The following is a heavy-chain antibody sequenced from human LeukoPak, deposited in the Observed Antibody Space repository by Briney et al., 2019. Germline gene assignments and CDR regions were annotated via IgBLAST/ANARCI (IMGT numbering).Heavy chain of an antibody. CDR1: GFTFSDYY. CDR3: ARDPQRYCSSTSCYVD. CDR2: ISSSSYT. Sequence: GGSLRLSCAASGFTFSDYYMSWIRQAPGKGLEWVSYISSSSYTNYADSVKGRFTISRDNPKNSLYLQMNSLRAEDTAVYYCARDPQRYCSSTSCYVDWGQGTLVTVSS. D-gene: IGHD2-2*01. J-gene: IGHJ4*02. V-gene: IGHV3-11*06.